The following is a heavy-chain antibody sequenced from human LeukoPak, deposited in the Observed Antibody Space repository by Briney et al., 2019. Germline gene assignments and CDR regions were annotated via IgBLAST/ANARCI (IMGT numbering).Heavy chain of an antibody. CDR3: ASSLRYFDPYFDY. D-gene: IGHD3-9*01. CDR2: IRSIAYGGTT. V-gene: IGHV3-49*04. CDR1: GLTFGDYA. J-gene: IGHJ4*02. Sequence: PGRSLRLSCTVSGLTFGDYAMSWVRQAPEKGLEWVGFIRSIAYGGTTDYAASVKGRFTISRDDSKSIAYLQMNSLKSEDTAVYYCASSLRYFDPYFDYWGQGILVAVSS.